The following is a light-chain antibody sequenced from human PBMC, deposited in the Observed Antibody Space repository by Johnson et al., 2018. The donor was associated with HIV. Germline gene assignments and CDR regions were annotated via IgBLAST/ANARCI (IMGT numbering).Light chain of an antibody. CDR1: SSNIGKNY. V-gene: IGLV1-51*02. Sequence: QSVLTQPPSVSAAPGQMVSISCSGSSSNIGKNYVSWYQQFPGTAPKLLIYEHNKRPSGIPDRFSGSKSDTSATLGITGLQPGDEAEYYCGTWDTSLSVYVFGTGTKVTVL. J-gene: IGLJ1*01. CDR3: GTWDTSLSVYV. CDR2: EHN.